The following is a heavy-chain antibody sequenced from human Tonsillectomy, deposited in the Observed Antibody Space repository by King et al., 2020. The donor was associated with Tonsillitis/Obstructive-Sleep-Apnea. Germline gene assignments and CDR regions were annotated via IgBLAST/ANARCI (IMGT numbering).Heavy chain of an antibody. CDR3: ARDQPPYCTGGVCYLGY. CDR1: GYTFTSYG. V-gene: IGHV1-18*01. CDR2: ISAYNGNT. D-gene: IGHD2-8*02. Sequence: VQLVESGAEVKKPGASVKVSCKASGYTFTSYGISWVRQAPGQGLEWMGWISAYNGNTNYAQKLQGRVTMTTDTSTSTAYMELRSLRSDDTAVYYCARDQPPYCTGGVCYLGYWGQGTLVTVSS. J-gene: IGHJ4*02.